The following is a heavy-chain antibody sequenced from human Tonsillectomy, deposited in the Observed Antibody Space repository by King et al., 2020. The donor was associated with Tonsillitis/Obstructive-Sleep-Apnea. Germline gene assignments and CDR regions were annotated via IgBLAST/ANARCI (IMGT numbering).Heavy chain of an antibody. V-gene: IGHV3-30*04. Sequence: VQLVESGGGGVQPGRSLRLSCAASGFIFSNYAMDWVRQAPGKGLEWVAVISYDGNNKYYADSVKGRFTISRDNSKNTVYLQMNSLRAGDTAVYYCARAANIVVVPATSYFDYWGQGTLVTVSS. CDR1: GFIFSNYA. CDR3: ARAANIVVVPATSYFDY. J-gene: IGHJ4*02. D-gene: IGHD2-2*01. CDR2: ISYDGNNK.